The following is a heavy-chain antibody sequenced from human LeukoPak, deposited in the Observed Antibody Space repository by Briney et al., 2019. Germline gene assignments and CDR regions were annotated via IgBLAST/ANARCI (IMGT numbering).Heavy chain of an antibody. J-gene: IGHJ4*02. Sequence: GGSLRLSCAASGFTFSSYAMSWVRQAPGKGLEWVSAISGSGGSTYYADAVKGQFTISRDNSKNTLYLQMNSLRVEDTAVYYCAKGLGTAMVTPVYWGQGTLVTVSS. V-gene: IGHV3-23*01. CDR2: ISGSGGST. CDR1: GFTFSSYA. D-gene: IGHD5-18*01. CDR3: AKGLGTAMVTPVY.